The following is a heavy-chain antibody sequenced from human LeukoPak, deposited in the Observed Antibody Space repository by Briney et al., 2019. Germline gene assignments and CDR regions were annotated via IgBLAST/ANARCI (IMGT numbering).Heavy chain of an antibody. CDR2: ISYDGSNK. D-gene: IGHD4-17*01. J-gene: IGHJ5*02. CDR3: AKDRRLRLLGWFDP. Sequence: GGSLRLSCAASGFTFSSYDMHWVRQAPGKGLEWVAVISYDGSNKYYADSVKGRFTISRDNSKNTLYLQMNSLRAEDTAVYYCAKDRRLRLLGWFDPWGQGTLVTVSS. CDR1: GFTFSSYD. V-gene: IGHV3-30*18.